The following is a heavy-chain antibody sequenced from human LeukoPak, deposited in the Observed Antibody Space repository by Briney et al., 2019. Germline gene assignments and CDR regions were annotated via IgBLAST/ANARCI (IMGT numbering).Heavy chain of an antibody. CDR2: GHESGST. CDR3: NSNTWYYQYMDV. Sequence: PSETLSPTCTVSGGSISTRSYYWGWIRQPPGKGLEWIGSGHESGSTYYNPSLKSRLTISVDTSKNQFSLNLRSVTAADTAVYYCNSNTWYYQYMDVWGKGTTVTVPS. CDR1: GGSISTRSYY. J-gene: IGHJ6*03. D-gene: IGHD2/OR15-2a*01. V-gene: IGHV4-39*07.